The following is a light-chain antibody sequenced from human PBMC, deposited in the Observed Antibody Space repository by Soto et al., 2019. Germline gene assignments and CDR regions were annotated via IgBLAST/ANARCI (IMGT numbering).Light chain of an antibody. Sequence: DIQRTQSPPTLSACVGDRVTITCRASQPISSWLAWYHQKPGKAPKLLIYDASNLESGVPSRFSGSGSGTEFTLTISSLQPEDFGIYYCQQYENYWTFGQGTKVDIK. CDR2: DAS. V-gene: IGKV1-5*01. CDR3: QQYENYWT. J-gene: IGKJ1*01. CDR1: QPISSW.